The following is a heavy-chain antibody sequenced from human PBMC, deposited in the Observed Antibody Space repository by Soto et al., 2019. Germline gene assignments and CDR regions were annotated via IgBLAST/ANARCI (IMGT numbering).Heavy chain of an antibody. V-gene: IGHV4-59*08. J-gene: IGHJ6*03. Sequence: SETLSLTCTVSGGSISSYYWSWIRQPPGKGLEWIGYIYYSGSTNYNPSLKSRVTISVDTSKNQFSLKLSSVTAADTAVYYCARQGYYYGSGPWYYMDVWGKGTTVTVSS. CDR2: IYYSGST. CDR3: ARQGYYYGSGPWYYMDV. D-gene: IGHD3-10*01. CDR1: GGSISSYY.